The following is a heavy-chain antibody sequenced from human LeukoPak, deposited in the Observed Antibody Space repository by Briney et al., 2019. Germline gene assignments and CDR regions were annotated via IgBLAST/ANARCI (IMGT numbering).Heavy chain of an antibody. J-gene: IGHJ4*02. Sequence: TSETLSLTCAVYGGSFSGYYWSWIRQPPGKGLEWIGEINHSGSTNYNPSLKSRVTISVDTSKNQFSLKLSSVTAADTAVYYCARGIAAAWWGQGTLVTVSS. V-gene: IGHV4-34*01. CDR3: ARGIAAAW. D-gene: IGHD6-13*01. CDR2: INHSGST. CDR1: GGSFSGYY.